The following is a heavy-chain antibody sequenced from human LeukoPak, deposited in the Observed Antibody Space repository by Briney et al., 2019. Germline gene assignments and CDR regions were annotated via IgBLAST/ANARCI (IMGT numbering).Heavy chain of an antibody. J-gene: IGHJ5*02. CDR1: GGSISSYY. D-gene: IGHD4-11*01. CDR2: IYTSGST. CDR3: ARDDYSNNNWFDP. V-gene: IGHV4-4*07. Sequence: SETLSLTCTVSGGSISSYYLSWIRQPAGKGLEWIGRIYTSGSTNYNPSLKSRVTISVDTSKNQFSLKLSSVTAADTAVYYCARDDYSNNNWFDPWGQGTLVTVSS.